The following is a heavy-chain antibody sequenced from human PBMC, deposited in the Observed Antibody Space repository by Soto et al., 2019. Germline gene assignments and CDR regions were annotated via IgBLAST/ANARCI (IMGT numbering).Heavy chain of an antibody. CDR3: ARGQALGYCSSTSCYEGVSWFDP. CDR2: IYYSGST. D-gene: IGHD2-2*03. CDR1: GGSISSYY. Sequence: SETLSLTCTVSGGSISSYYWSWIRQPPGKGLEWIGYIYYSGSTNYNPSLKSRVTISVDTSKNQFSLKLSSVTAADTAVYYCARGQALGYCSSTSCYEGVSWFDPWGQGTLVTVSS. V-gene: IGHV4-59*01. J-gene: IGHJ5*02.